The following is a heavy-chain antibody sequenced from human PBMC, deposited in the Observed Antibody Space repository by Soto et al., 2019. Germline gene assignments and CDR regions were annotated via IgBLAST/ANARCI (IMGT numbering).Heavy chain of an antibody. CDR1: GYTFISYG. J-gene: IGHJ4*02. CDR2: ISAYNGNT. CDR3: AREYCSSTSCYGVDH. V-gene: IGHV1-18*01. D-gene: IGHD2-2*01. Sequence: ASVKVSCKASGYTFISYGISWVRQAPGQGLEWMGWISAYNGNTKYAQKFQGRVTMTTDTSTSTAYMELRSLRSDDTAVYYCAREYCSSTSCYGVDHWGQGTLVTVSS.